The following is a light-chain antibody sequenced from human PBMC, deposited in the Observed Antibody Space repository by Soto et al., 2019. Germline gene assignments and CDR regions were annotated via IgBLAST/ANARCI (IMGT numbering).Light chain of an antibody. V-gene: IGKV3-20*01. Sequence: EIVLTQSPGTLSLSPWERGTLSCRASQSVSSSNLAWYQHKPGQAPRLLVYGASSRATGIPDRFSGSGSGTDFTLTISRLEPEDFAVYYCQQYGSSPITFGQGTRLEIK. CDR3: QQYGSSPIT. CDR2: GAS. J-gene: IGKJ5*01. CDR1: QSVSSSN.